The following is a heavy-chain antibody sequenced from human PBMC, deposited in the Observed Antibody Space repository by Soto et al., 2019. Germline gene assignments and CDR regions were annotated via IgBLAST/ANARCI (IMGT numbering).Heavy chain of an antibody. CDR1: GYTFTSYH. CDR3: ARDTPPTDH. J-gene: IGHJ5*02. CDR2: ISAYNTNT. V-gene: IGHV1-18*01. Sequence: QVQLVQSGAEVKKPGASVKVSCKTSGYTFTSYHISWVRQAPGQGLEWMGWISAYNTNTNYAQKFQGRVTMTTDTLTSTAAMELRSLRSDDTALYYCARDTPPTDHWGQGTLVTVSS.